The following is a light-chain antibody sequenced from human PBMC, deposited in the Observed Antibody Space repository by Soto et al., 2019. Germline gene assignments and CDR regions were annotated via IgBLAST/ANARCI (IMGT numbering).Light chain of an antibody. Sequence: EIVLTQSPGTLSLSPGERDTLSCRTSHSVTSNYLAWYQQRPGQAPRLLIYGASSRATGIPDRFSGSGSGTDFTLTISRLEPEDFAVFYCQQYENSPYTFGQGTKLEIK. V-gene: IGKV3-20*01. CDR1: HSVTSNY. J-gene: IGKJ2*01. CDR2: GAS. CDR3: QQYENSPYT.